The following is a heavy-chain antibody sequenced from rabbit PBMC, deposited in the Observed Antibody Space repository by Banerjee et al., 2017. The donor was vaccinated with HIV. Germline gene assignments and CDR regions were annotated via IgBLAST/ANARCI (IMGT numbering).Heavy chain of an antibody. CDR1: GFSFSSSYY. CDR2: IYAGSSGST. CDR3: ARDDLYPGSGYDF. D-gene: IGHD8-1*01. J-gene: IGHJ6*01. Sequence: QSLEESGGDLVKPGASLTLTCTASGFSFSSSYYMCWVRQAPGKGLEWIACIYAGSSGSTYYASWAKGRFTISKTSSTTVTLQMTSLTAADTATYFCARDDLYPGSGYDFWGQGTLVTVS. V-gene: IGHV1S40*01.